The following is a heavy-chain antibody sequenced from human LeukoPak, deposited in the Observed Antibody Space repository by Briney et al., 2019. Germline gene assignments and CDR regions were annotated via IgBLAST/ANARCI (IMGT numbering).Heavy chain of an antibody. V-gene: IGHV1-69*13. CDR3: ARISDASGSYYRIRYFDH. J-gene: IGHJ4*02. D-gene: IGHD3-10*01. Sequence: WASVKVSCKASGDTFTSYGISWVRQAPGQGLEWMGGIIPIFGTPTYSQKFQGRVTITADESTTTAYLELSSLRSEDTALYYCARISDASGSYYRIRYFDHWGQGTLVTVSS. CDR2: IIPIFGTP. CDR1: GDTFTSYG.